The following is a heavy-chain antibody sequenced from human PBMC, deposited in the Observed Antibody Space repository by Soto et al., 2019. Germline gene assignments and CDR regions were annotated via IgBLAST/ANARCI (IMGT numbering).Heavy chain of an antibody. Sequence: PGGSLRLSCAASGFTFSSYAMSWVRQASGKGLEWVSAISGSGGSTYYADSVKGRFTISRDNSKNTLYLQMNSLRAEDTAVYYCAKDEESYYDSSGLTDSWGQGTLVTVSS. CDR3: AKDEESYYDSSGLTDS. D-gene: IGHD3-22*01. CDR1: GFTFSSYA. CDR2: ISGSGGST. V-gene: IGHV3-23*01. J-gene: IGHJ5*01.